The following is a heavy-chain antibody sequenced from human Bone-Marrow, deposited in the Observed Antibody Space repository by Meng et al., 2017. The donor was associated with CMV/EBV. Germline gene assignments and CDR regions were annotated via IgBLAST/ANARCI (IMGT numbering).Heavy chain of an antibody. CDR2: ISYDGSNK. CDR3: ARIPHKGYCSSTSCRLKNDAFDI. V-gene: IGHV3-30*19. J-gene: IGHJ3*02. D-gene: IGHD2-2*01. Sequence: GESLKISCAASGFTFSSYGMHWVRQAPGKGLEWVAVISYDGSNKYYADSVKGRFTISRDNSKNTLYLQMNSLRAEDTAVYYCARIPHKGYCSSTSCRLKNDAFDIWGQGTMVTVAS. CDR1: GFTFSSYG.